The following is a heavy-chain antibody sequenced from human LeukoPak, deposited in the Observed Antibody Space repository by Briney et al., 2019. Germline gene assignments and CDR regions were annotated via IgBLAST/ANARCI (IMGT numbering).Heavy chain of an antibody. V-gene: IGHV3-23*01. CDR1: GLTFSNYA. D-gene: IGHD3-9*01. J-gene: IGHJ4*02. CDR2: LGDNDGRT. CDR3: AKNGKDNYDMFFDY. Sequence: AGSLRLSCAASGLTFSNYAMNWVRQAPGKGLEWVSALGDNDGRTFYADSVKGRFTISRDNSKNTLYLQMNSLRAEDTAIYYCAKNGKDNYDMFFDYWGQGTLVTVSS.